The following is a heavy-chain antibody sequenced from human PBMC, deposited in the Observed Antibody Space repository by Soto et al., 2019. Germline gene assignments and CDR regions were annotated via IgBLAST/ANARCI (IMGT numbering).Heavy chain of an antibody. V-gene: IGHV3-64D*06. Sequence: PGGSLRLSCSVFGFTSSSYAMHWFRQAPGKGLQYVSSISSNGGSTYYADSVKGRFTISRDNSKNTLYLQMSSLRVEDTAVYYCVKDRYVDSWGQGTLVTVSS. CDR2: ISSNGGST. J-gene: IGHJ4*02. CDR3: VKDRYVDS. CDR1: GFTSSSYA.